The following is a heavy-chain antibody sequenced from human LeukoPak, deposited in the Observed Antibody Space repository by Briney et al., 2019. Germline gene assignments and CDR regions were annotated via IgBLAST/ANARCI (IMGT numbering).Heavy chain of an antibody. J-gene: IGHJ4*02. V-gene: IGHV3-23*01. D-gene: IGHD6-19*01. Sequence: GGSLRLSCAASGFTFSSYAMSWVRQAPGKGLEWVSAISGSGGSTYYADSVKGRFTISRDNSKNTLYLQMNSLRAEDTAVYYCAKSLGSSGWYLTFDYWGEGTLVTVSS. CDR2: ISGSGGST. CDR3: AKSLGSSGWYLTFDY. CDR1: GFTFSSYA.